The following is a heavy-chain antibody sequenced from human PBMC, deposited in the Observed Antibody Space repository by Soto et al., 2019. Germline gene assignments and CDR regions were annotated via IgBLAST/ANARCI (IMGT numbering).Heavy chain of an antibody. CDR2: INPNSGGT. J-gene: IGHJ3*02. CDR3: ARFMYGSGSYWGAGFYI. CDR1: GYTFTGYY. Sequence: AAVKVSCKASGYTFTGYYMHWVRQAPGQGLEGMGWINPNSGGTNYAQKFQGWVTMTRDTSISTAYMELSRLRSDDTAVYYCARFMYGSGSYWGAGFYIWGQGTMVTV. D-gene: IGHD3-10*01. V-gene: IGHV1-2*04.